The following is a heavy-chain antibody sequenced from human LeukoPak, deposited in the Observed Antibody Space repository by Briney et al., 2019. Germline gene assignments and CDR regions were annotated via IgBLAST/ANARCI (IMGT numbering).Heavy chain of an antibody. CDR2: IHHSGST. CDR3: AREKALRYFDWCCAHYYYYYMDV. V-gene: IGHV4-4*02. Sequence: NASETLSLTCAVSGGSISSCNWWSWVRQPPGKGLEWIGEIHHSGSTNYNPSLKSRVTISVDKSKNQFSLKLSSVTAADTAVYYCAREKALRYFDWCCAHYYYYYMDVWGKGTTVTISS. CDR1: GGSISSCNW. D-gene: IGHD3-9*01. J-gene: IGHJ6*03.